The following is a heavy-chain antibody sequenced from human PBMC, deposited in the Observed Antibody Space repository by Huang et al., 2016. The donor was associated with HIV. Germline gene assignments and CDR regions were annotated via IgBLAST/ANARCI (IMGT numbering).Heavy chain of an antibody. J-gene: IGHJ6*03. Sequence: QVQLQQWGAGLLRPSETLSLTCVVYGGSFSGYYGTWIRQPPGKGLEWIGEINHSESTNSNPSIKSRVTISVDTSRNQFSLTVTSVTAADTAVYYCARGQGGYYYYYMDVWGKGTTVTVSS. D-gene: IGHD2-15*01. CDR2: INHSEST. CDR1: GGSFSGYY. V-gene: IGHV4-34*01. CDR3: ARGQGGYYYYYMDV.